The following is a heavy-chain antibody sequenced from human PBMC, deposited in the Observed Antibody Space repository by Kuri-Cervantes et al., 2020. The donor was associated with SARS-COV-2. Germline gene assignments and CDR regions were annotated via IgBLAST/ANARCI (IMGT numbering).Heavy chain of an antibody. CDR1: GYSISSGYY. J-gene: IGHJ3*02. V-gene: IGHV4-38-2*01. CDR2: IYHSGST. Sequence: SETLSLTCAVSGYSISSGYYWGWIRQPPGKGLEWIGSIYHSGSTYYNPSLKSRVTISVDTSKNQFSLKLSSVTAADTAVYYCARTITIFGVGRAFDIWGQGTMVTVSS. D-gene: IGHD3-3*01. CDR3: ARTITIFGVGRAFDI.